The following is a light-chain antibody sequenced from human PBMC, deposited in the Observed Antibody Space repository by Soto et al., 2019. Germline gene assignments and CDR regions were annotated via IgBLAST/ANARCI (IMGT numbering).Light chain of an antibody. CDR1: QGINSW. V-gene: IGKV1-12*01. CDR2: AAS. Sequence: DIQMTQSPSSVSASVGDRVTMTCRASQGINSWLAWYQQKPGEAPKLLIYAASNLQSGVPSRFSGSGSGTDFTLTISSLQPEDFATYYCQQANSFPWTFGQGTKVDI. CDR3: QQANSFPWT. J-gene: IGKJ1*01.